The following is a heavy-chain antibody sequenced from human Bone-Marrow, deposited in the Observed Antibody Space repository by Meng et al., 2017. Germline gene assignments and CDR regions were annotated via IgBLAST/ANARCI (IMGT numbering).Heavy chain of an antibody. Sequence: QVHLQQWGAGLLKPSETLSLTCAVYGGSFSGYYWSWIRQPPGKGLEWIGEINHSGSTNYNPSLKSRVTISVDTSKNQFSLKLSSVTAADTAVYYCARGGVRGGIDYWGQGTLVTVSS. D-gene: IGHD3-10*01. CDR2: INHSGST. CDR3: ARGGVRGGIDY. V-gene: IGHV4-34*01. J-gene: IGHJ4*02. CDR1: GGSFSGYY.